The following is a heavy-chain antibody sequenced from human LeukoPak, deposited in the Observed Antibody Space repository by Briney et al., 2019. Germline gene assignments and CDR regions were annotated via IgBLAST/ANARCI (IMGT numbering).Heavy chain of an antibody. Sequence: SETLSLTCTVSGYSISSGYYWSWIRQPAGKGLEWIGHLYSSGSTNYNPSLKSRVTMSVDTSKNQFSLKLNSVTAADTAVYFCARKDGDLWGQGTLVTVSS. V-gene: IGHV4-4*07. J-gene: IGHJ4*02. CDR1: GYSISSGYY. CDR2: LYSSGST. CDR3: ARKDGDL.